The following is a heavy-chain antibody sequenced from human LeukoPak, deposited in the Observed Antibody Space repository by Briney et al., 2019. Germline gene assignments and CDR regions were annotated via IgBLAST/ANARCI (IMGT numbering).Heavy chain of an antibody. D-gene: IGHD6-19*01. CDR1: GGSISSTSYY. Sequence: SGTLCLSCVVSGGSISSTSYYWVRIRQPPGKGLDSIGNIHYSGSTDYNPSLKSRVTMSVDTSKNQFSLKLSSVPATDTAVYYCARRAGYNSGWYWFDPWGQGALVTVSS. J-gene: IGHJ5*02. CDR2: IHYSGST. V-gene: IGHV4-39*01. CDR3: ARRAGYNSGWYWFDP.